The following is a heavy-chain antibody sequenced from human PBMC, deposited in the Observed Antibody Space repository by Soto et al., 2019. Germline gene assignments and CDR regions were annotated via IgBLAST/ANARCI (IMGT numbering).Heavy chain of an antibody. V-gene: IGHV3-66*01. D-gene: IGHD3-22*01. J-gene: IGHJ5*02. CDR2: IYSGGTT. CDR3: ARNGDSSDYRGWFDP. CDR1: GFTVSSNY. Sequence: EVQLVESGGGLVQPGGSLRLSCAASGFTVSSNYMSWVRQAPGKGLKWVSVIYSGGTTYYADSVKGRFTISRDNSKNTLYLQINSLRAEDTAVYYCARNGDSSDYRGWFDPWGQGTLVTVSS.